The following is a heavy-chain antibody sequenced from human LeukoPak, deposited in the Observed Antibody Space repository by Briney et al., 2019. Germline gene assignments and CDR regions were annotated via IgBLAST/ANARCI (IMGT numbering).Heavy chain of an antibody. CDR3: ARGGDTYYDFWSGYPTLFDY. CDR2: IYYSGST. Sequence: SETLSLTCTVSGVSISSSSYYWGWIRQPPGKGLEWIGSIYYSGSTYYNPSLKSRVTISVDTSKNQFSLKLSSVTAADTAVYYCARGGDTYYDFWSGYPTLFDYWGQGTLVTVSS. J-gene: IGHJ4*02. V-gene: IGHV4-39*01. D-gene: IGHD3-3*01. CDR1: GVSISSSSYY.